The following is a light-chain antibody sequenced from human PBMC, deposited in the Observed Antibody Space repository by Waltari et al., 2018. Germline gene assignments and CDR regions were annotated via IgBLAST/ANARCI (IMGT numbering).Light chain of an antibody. CDR1: QSISSY. CDR2: AAS. V-gene: IGKV1-39*01. CDR3: QQSYAAPWT. Sequence: DIQMTQSPSSLSAPVGDRVTITCRASQSISSYLNWYQKKPGTAPKLLIYAASSLQSGVPSRFSGSGSGTDFTLTISSLQPGDFATYYCQQSYAAPWTFGHGTKVEI. J-gene: IGKJ1*01.